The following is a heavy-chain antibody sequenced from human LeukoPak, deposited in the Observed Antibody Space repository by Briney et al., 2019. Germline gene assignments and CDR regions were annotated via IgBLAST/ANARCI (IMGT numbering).Heavy chain of an antibody. CDR3: ARGYTGYSSSWYRPHNAFDI. J-gene: IGHJ3*02. D-gene: IGHD6-13*01. Sequence: ASVKDSCKASGYTFTSYDINSVRQATGQGLEWMGWMNPNSGNTGYAQKFQGRVTITRNTSISTAYMELSSLRPEDTAVYYCARGYTGYSSSWYRPHNAFDIWGQGTMVTVSS. CDR1: GYTFTSYD. CDR2: MNPNSGNT. V-gene: IGHV1-8*03.